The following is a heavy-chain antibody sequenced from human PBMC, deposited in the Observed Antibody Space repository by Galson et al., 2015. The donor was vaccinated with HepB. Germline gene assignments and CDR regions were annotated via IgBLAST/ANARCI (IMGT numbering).Heavy chain of an antibody. CDR2: IYSGGST. CDR3: ASSAVSVVPAAMHYYYYGMDV. D-gene: IGHD2-2*01. CDR1: GFTFSTSS. V-gene: IGHV3-66*01. J-gene: IGHJ6*02. Sequence: SLRLSCAASGFTFSTSSMNWVRQAPGRGLEWVSVIYSGGSTYYADSVKGRFTISRDNSKNTLYLQMNSLRAEDTAVYYCASSAVSVVPAAMHYYYYGMDVWGQGTTVTVSS.